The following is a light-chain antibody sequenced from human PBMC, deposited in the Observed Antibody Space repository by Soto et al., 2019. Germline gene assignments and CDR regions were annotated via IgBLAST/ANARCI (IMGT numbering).Light chain of an antibody. CDR1: QSISNW. V-gene: IGKV1-5*01. J-gene: IGKJ4*02. CDR3: QQYNGYPLT. Sequence: DIQMTQSPSILSASVGDRVAITCRASQSISNWLAWYQQRPGKVPNLLIYDVSNLGSGVPSRFSGSGSGTEFALALDSLQTDDFATYYCQQYNGYPLTFGGGTTVE. CDR2: DVS.